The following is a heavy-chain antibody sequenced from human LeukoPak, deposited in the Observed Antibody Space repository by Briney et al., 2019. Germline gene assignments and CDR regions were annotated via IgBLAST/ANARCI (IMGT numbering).Heavy chain of an antibody. D-gene: IGHD1-26*01. CDR1: GFTFSSYS. J-gene: IGHJ4*02. CDR2: IKQDGSER. CDR3: ARHRNKWELPPFDY. V-gene: IGHV3-7*01. Sequence: GRSLRLSCAASGFTFSSYSMSWVRQAPGKGLEWLANIKQDGSERSYVDSVKGRFTISRDSAKSSLYLQMNSLRAEDTAVYYCARHRNKWELPPFDYWGQGTLVTVSS.